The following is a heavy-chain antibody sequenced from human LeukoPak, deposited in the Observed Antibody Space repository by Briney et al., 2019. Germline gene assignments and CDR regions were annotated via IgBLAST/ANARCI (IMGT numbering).Heavy chain of an antibody. J-gene: IGHJ6*03. V-gene: IGHV1-69*05. Sequence: SVKVSCKASGGTFSSYGISWVRQAPGQGLEWMGRIIPIFGTANYAQKFQGRVTITTDESTSTAYMELSSLRSEDTAVYYCARDPPGYYYYMDVWGKGTTVTVSS. CDR1: GGTFSSYG. CDR3: ARDPPGYYYYMDV. CDR2: IIPIFGTA.